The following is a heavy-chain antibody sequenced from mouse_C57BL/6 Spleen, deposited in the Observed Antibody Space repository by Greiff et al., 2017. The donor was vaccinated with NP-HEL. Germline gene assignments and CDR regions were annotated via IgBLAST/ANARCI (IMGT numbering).Heavy chain of an antibody. CDR3: TRDDYNYFDY. Sequence: DVMLVESGEGLVKPGGSLKLSCAASGFTFSSYAMSWVRQTPEKRLEWVAYISSGGDYIYYADTVKGRFTISRDNARNTLYLQMSSLKSDDTAMYYCTRDDYNYFDYWGQGTTLTVSS. D-gene: IGHD2-12*01. J-gene: IGHJ2*01. CDR1: GFTFSSYA. CDR2: ISSGGDYI. V-gene: IGHV5-9-1*02.